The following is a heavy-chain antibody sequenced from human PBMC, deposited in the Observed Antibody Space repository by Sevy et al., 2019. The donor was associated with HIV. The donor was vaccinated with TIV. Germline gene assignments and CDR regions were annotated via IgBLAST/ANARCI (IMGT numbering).Heavy chain of an antibody. J-gene: IGHJ4*02. CDR3: LVSFDC. CDR2: IKEDGSEI. Sequence: GGSLRLSCAASGFPFSNSWMTWVRQAPGKGLEWVANIKEDGSEIYYVDSVKGRFTISRDNAKNSLYLQMNSLRAEDTAVYYCLVSFDCWGQGTLVTVSS. CDR1: GFPFSNSW. V-gene: IGHV3-7*01. D-gene: IGHD3-10*01.